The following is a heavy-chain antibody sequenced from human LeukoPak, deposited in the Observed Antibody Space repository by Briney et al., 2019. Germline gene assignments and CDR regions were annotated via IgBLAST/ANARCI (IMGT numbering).Heavy chain of an antibody. V-gene: IGHV3-11*01. CDR3: ARTIGTGPLGHFDY. J-gene: IGHJ4*02. D-gene: IGHD3/OR15-3a*01. Sequence: GGSLRLSCVASTFTFSNSYMSWSRQAPGKGLEWISYIRSSSGTIFYADSVEGRFTVSRDNTKNSLYLQMNALRADDTAVYYCARTIGTGPLGHFDYWGQGTLVTVSS. CDR2: IRSSSGTI. CDR1: TFTFSNSY.